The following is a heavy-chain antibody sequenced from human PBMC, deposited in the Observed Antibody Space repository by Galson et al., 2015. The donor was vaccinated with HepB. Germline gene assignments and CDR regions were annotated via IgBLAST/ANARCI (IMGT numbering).Heavy chain of an antibody. CDR2: IYYSGST. Sequence: ETLSLTCTVSGGSISSYYWSWIRQPPGKGLEWIGYIYYSGSTNYSPSLKSRVTISVDTSKNQLSLKLSSVTAADTAVYYCATLISGYYYSRFDYWGQGTLVTVSS. CDR1: GGSISSYY. D-gene: IGHD3-22*01. J-gene: IGHJ4*02. CDR3: ATLISGYYYSRFDY. V-gene: IGHV4-59*08.